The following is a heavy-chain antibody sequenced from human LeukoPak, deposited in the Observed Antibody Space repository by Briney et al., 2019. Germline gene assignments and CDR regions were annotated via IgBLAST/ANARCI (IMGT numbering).Heavy chain of an antibody. CDR3: ARDHYSRNDY. D-gene: IGHD6-13*01. CDR2: ISGSSSPI. CDR1: GFSFSTFG. Sequence: GGSLRLSCAASGFSFSTFGIHWVRQAPGKGLEWVSYISGSSSPIYYADSVKGRFTISRDNAKNSLYLQMNSLRDEDTAVYYCARDHYSRNDYWGQGTLVTVSS. V-gene: IGHV3-48*02. J-gene: IGHJ4*02.